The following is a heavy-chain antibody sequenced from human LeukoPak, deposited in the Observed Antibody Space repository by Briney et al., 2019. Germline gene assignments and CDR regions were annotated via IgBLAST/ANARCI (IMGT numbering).Heavy chain of an antibody. CDR2: MNANSGNT. CDR1: GGTFSSYD. V-gene: IGHV1-8*03. J-gene: IGHJ4*02. CDR3: ARGASRSFDF. Sequence: GASVKVSCKASGGTFSSYDINWVRQAPGQGLEWMGWMNANSGNTGYAQRFQDRVTFTRDTSINTAYMELSSLRSEDTAVYYCARGASRSFDFWGQGTLVTVSS.